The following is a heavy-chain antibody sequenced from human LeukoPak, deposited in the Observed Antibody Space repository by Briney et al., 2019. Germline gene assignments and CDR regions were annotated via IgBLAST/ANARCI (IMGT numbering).Heavy chain of an antibody. Sequence: SETLSLTCTVSGGSISNYYWSWIRQPPGKRLEWIGYIYYSGSPNYSPSLKSRVTMSLDTSRNQFSLKLSSVTAADTAVYYCTRTSASTAIDYWGQGILVTVSS. V-gene: IGHV4-59*01. D-gene: IGHD4-17*01. CDR1: GGSISNYY. CDR2: IYYSGSP. J-gene: IGHJ4*02. CDR3: TRTSASTAIDY.